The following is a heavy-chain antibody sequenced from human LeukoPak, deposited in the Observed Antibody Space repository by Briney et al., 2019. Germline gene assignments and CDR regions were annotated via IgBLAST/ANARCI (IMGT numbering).Heavy chain of an antibody. V-gene: IGHV3-21*01. CDR2: ISSTGTYI. CDR3: ARDPSVVPAAVNWFDP. Sequence: PGGSLRLSWAAAGFTFSSYSMNWVRQAPGKGLEWVSSISSTGTYIYYADSVKGRFTISRDNAKNSLYLQMNSLRAEDTAVYYCARDPSVVPAAVNWFDPWGQGTLVTVSS. CDR1: GFTFSSYS. D-gene: IGHD2-2*01. J-gene: IGHJ5*02.